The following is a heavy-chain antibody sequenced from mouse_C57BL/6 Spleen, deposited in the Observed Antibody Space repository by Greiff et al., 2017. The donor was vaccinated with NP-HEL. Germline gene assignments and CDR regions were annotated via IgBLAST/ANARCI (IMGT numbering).Heavy chain of an antibody. CDR3: TRPYDYDAPYAMDY. CDR1: GFTFSDAW. Sequence: EVQLQESGGGLVQPGGSMKLSCAASGFTFSDAWMDWVRQSPEKGLEWVAEIRNKANNHATYYAESVKGRFTISRDDSKSSVYLQMNSLRAEDTGIYYCTRPYDYDAPYAMDYWGQGTSVTVSS. J-gene: IGHJ4*01. CDR2: IRNKANNHAT. D-gene: IGHD2-4*01. V-gene: IGHV6-6*01.